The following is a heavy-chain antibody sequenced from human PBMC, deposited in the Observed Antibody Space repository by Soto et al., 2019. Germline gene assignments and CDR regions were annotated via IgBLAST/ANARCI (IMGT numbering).Heavy chain of an antibody. CDR2: ISGSGGST. V-gene: IGHV3-23*01. CDR1: GFTFSSYA. D-gene: IGHD2-15*01. Sequence: GGSLRLSCAASGFTFSSYAMSWVRQAPGKGLEWVSAISGSGGSTYYADSVKGRFTISRDNSKNTLYLQMNSLRAEDTAVYYCAIPRKYCSGGSCGEYFDYWGQGTLVTVSS. CDR3: AIPRKYCSGGSCGEYFDY. J-gene: IGHJ4*02.